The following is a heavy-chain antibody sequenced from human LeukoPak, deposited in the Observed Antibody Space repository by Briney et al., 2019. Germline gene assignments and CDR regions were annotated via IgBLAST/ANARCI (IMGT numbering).Heavy chain of an antibody. Sequence: SETLSLTCAVYGGSFSGYYWNWIRQPPGKGLEWIGEINHSGSTNYNPSLKSRVTILVDTSKNHFSLNLSSVTAADTAVYYCAKHTLVGARNAFDIWGQGTMVTVSS. CDR1: GGSFSGYY. CDR3: AKHTLVGARNAFDI. V-gene: IGHV4-34*01. CDR2: INHSGST. D-gene: IGHD1-26*01. J-gene: IGHJ3*02.